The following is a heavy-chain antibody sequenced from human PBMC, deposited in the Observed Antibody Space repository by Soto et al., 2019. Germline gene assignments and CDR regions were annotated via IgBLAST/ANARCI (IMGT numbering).Heavy chain of an antibody. D-gene: IGHD6-6*01. V-gene: IGHV1-69*13. CDR2: IIPMFGTT. CDR1: GGPFSSHV. J-gene: IGHJ6*02. CDR3: VVSSTIAARHYYYGMDV. Sequence: SLKLSCKSSGGPFSSHVISWVRQAPGQGLEWMGGIIPMFGTTNYAQKFQGRVTITADESTSTAYMELSSLRSEDTAVYYCVVSSTIAARHYYYGMDVWGQGTTVTVSS.